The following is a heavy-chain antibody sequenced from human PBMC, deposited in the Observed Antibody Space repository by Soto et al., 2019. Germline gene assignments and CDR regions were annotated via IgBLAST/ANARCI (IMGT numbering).Heavy chain of an antibody. J-gene: IGHJ6*02. Sequence: EVQLLESGGGLVQPGGSLRLSCAASGFTFSSYAMSWVRQAPGKGLEWVSAISGSGGSTYYADSVKGRFTISRDNSKNTLYLQMNSLRAEDTAVYYCAKEWGKRRFLEWLSTGKGNYYYYGMDVWGQGTTVTVSS. V-gene: IGHV3-23*01. CDR3: AKEWGKRRFLEWLSTGKGNYYYYGMDV. CDR1: GFTFSSYA. CDR2: ISGSGGST. D-gene: IGHD3-3*01.